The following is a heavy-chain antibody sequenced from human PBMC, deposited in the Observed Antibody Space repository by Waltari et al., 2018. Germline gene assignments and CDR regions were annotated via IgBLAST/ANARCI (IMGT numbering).Heavy chain of an antibody. D-gene: IGHD4-17*01. V-gene: IGHV1-69*10. CDR3: ARGRNGDPRPHWFDP. Sequence: QVQLVQSGAEVKKPGSSVKVSCKASGGTFSSYAISWVRQAPGQGLEWMGGFIPTLGIANYAQKFQGRVTITADKATSTAYMERSSLRSEDTAVYYCARGRNGDPRPHWFDPWGQGTLVTVSS. CDR2: FIPTLGIA. J-gene: IGHJ5*02. CDR1: GGTFSSYA.